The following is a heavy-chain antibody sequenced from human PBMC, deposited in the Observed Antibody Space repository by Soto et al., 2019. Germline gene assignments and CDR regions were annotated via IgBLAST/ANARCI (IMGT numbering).Heavy chain of an antibody. Sequence: GGSLRLSCAASGFTVSSNYMSWVHQAPGKGLEWVSVIYSGGSTYYADSVKGRFTISRDNSKNTLYLQMNSLRAEDTAVYYCARDLSNYGEDAFDIWGQGTMVTVSS. J-gene: IGHJ3*02. V-gene: IGHV3-66*01. CDR3: ARDLSNYGEDAFDI. D-gene: IGHD4-4*01. CDR2: IYSGGST. CDR1: GFTVSSNY.